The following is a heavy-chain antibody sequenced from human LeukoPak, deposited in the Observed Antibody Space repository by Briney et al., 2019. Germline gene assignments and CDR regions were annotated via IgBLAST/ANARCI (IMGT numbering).Heavy chain of an antibody. J-gene: IGHJ4*02. CDR2: INGDGSST. V-gene: IGHV3-74*01. CDR1: GFTFSSHW. D-gene: IGHD3-10*01. CDR3: ARVRFGGADY. Sequence: GGSLRLSCAASGFTFSSHWMHWVRQAPGKGLVWVSRINGDGSSTSYADSVKGRFTISRDNAKNTLYLQMNSLRAEDTAVYYCARVRFGGADYWGQGTLVTVSS.